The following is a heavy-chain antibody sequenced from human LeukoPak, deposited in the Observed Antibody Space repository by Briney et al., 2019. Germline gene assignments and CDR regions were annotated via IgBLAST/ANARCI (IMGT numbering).Heavy chain of an antibody. J-gene: IGHJ3*02. V-gene: IGHV4-59*10. D-gene: IGHD3-3*01. CDR1: GGSFSGYY. CDR2: IYTSGST. Sequence: TSETLSLTCAVYGGSFSGYYWSWIRQPAGKGLEWIGRIYTSGSTNYNPSLKSRVTMSVDTSKNQFSLKLSSVTAADTAVYYCASSVYDFWSGYSVGAFDIWGQGTMVTVSS. CDR3: ASSVYDFWSGYSVGAFDI.